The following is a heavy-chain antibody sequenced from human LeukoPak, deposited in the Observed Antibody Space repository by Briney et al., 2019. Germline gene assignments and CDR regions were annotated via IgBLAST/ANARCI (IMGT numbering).Heavy chain of an antibody. CDR3: ARDPSKYLYYYYGMDV. J-gene: IGHJ6*02. Sequence: GASVKVSCKASGYTFTRYYMHWVRQAPGQGLEWMGIINPSGGSTRYAQKFQGRVTMTRDTSTSTVYMELSSLRSEDTAVYYCARDPSKYLYYYYGMDVWGQGTTATVSS. D-gene: IGHD4-11*01. CDR1: GYTFTRYY. V-gene: IGHV1-46*01. CDR2: INPSGGST.